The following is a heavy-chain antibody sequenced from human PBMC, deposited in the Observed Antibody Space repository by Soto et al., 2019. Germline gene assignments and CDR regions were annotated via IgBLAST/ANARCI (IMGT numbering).Heavy chain of an antibody. D-gene: IGHD7-27*01. Sequence: PSETLSLTCTLSGGSIDSSDYYWSWLRHQPGKGLEWIGYIFHSGDTYYNPSLTGRLAFSVDTSKNQFSLRLTSVTVADTALYFCARHPRITRGWHFDLWGRGTLVTVSS. V-gene: IGHV4-31*02. CDR3: ARHPRITRGWHFDL. CDR1: GGSIDSSDYY. CDR2: IFHSGDT. J-gene: IGHJ2*01.